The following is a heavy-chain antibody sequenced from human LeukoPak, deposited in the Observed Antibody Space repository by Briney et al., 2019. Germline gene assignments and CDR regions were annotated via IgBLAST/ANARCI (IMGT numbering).Heavy chain of an antibody. CDR3: ASEYSYGSLYY. J-gene: IGHJ4*02. D-gene: IGHD5-18*01. Sequence: GGSLRLSCAASGFTFSDYYMSWIRQAPGKGLEWVSYISSSSSYTNYADSVKGRFTISRDNAKNSLYLQMNSLRAEDTAVYYCASEYSYGSLYYWGQGTLVTDSS. CDR1: GFTFSDYY. V-gene: IGHV3-11*05. CDR2: ISSSSSYT.